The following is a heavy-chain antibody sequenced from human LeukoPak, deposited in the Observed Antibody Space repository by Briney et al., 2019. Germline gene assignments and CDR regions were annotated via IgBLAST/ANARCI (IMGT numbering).Heavy chain of an antibody. V-gene: IGHV3-7*01. Sequence: GGSLRLSCAASGLTFSSYWMSWVRQAPGNGLEWVANIKQDGSEKYYVDSVKGRFTISRDNAKNSLYLQMNSLRAEDTAVYYCARRLIYYYDSSGYTWNWFDPWGQGTLVTVSS. D-gene: IGHD3-22*01. CDR2: IKQDGSEK. CDR1: GLTFSSYW. J-gene: IGHJ5*02. CDR3: ARRLIYYYDSSGYTWNWFDP.